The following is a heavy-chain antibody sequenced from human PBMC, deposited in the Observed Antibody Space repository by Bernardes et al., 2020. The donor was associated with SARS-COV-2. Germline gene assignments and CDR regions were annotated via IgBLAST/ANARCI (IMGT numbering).Heavy chain of an antibody. CDR2: IYSSGNT. J-gene: IGHJ4*02. CDR1: GFIVNSNY. D-gene: IGHD6-13*01. Sequence: GGSLRLSCAASGFIVNSNYMSWVRQAPGKGLEWVSVIYSSGNTYYADSVKGRFTISRDNSKNTLYLQMNSLRAEDTAVYYCARDYPDPADWGQGTLVTVSS. V-gene: IGHV3-66*01. CDR3: ARDYPDPAD.